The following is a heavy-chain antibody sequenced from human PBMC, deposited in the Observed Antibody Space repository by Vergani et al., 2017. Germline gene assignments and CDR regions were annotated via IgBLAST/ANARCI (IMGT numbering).Heavy chain of an antibody. V-gene: IGHV1-18*01. D-gene: IGHD1-14*01. CDR3: ARERRMVSFDP. Sequence: QVQLVQSGAVVKKSGAPVKVSCKASVYTFTSYGISWVRQAPGQGLEWMGWFSAYNGNTNYAQKLQGRDTMTTDTSTSTDYMELRSLRSDDTAVYYCARERRMVSFDPWGQGTLVTVSS. CDR2: FSAYNGNT. CDR1: VYTFTSYG. J-gene: IGHJ5*02.